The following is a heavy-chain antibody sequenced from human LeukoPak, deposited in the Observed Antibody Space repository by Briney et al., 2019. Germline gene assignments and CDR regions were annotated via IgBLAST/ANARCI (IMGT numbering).Heavy chain of an antibody. J-gene: IGHJ4*02. CDR1: GYSLTTYW. D-gene: IGHD6-19*01. CDR3: ARQFVGAVAGNFDY. V-gene: IGHV5-51*01. CDR2: IYPGDSDT. Sequence: GESLKISCKGSGYSLTTYWIGWVRQMPGKGLEWMGIIYPGDSDTRYSPSFQRQVTISADKSISTAYLQWSSLKASDTAMYYCARQFVGAVAGNFDYWGQGTLVTVSS.